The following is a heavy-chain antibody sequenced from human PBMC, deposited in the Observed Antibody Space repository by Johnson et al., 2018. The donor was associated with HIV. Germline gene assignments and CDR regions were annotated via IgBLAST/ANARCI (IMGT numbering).Heavy chain of an antibody. CDR3: ARGGKGWLQYAFDI. Sequence: VQLVESGGGLVKPGGSLRLSCAASGFTFSDYYMSWIRQAPGKGLEWVSYISSSGSTTYYADSVKGRFTISRDNAKYAKNSLYLLMNSLRAGDTAVYYCARGGKGWLQYAFDIWGQGTMVTVSS. J-gene: IGHJ3*02. V-gene: IGHV3-11*04. D-gene: IGHD5-24*01. CDR1: GFTFSDYY. CDR2: ISSSGSTT.